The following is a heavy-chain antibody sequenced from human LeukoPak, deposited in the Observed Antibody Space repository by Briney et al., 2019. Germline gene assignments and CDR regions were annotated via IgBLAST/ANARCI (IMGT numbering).Heavy chain of an antibody. J-gene: IGHJ4*02. D-gene: IGHD3-3*01. CDR3: AGPREERFLEWSRYYFDY. Sequence: SVKVSCKASGGTFSSYAISWVRQAPGQGLEWMGGIIPIFGTANYAQKFQGRVTITTDESTSTAYMELSSLRSEDTAVYYRAGPREERFLEWSRYYFDYWGQGTLVTVSS. CDR2: IIPIFGTA. V-gene: IGHV1-69*05. CDR1: GGTFSSYA.